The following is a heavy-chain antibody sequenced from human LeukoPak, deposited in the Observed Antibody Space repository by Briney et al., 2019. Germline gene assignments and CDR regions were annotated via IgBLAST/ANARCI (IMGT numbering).Heavy chain of an antibody. D-gene: IGHD3-22*01. CDR1: GGSISSSGYY. Sequence: SETLSLTCTVSGGSISSSGYYWGWIRQPPGKGLEWIGSINDSGRTYYNPSLKSRVTISVDTSKSQLSLKLSSVTAADTAVYYCARYSSAYYYDFDYWGQGTLVTVSS. V-gene: IGHV4-39*01. CDR2: INDSGRT. CDR3: ARYSSAYYYDFDY. J-gene: IGHJ4*02.